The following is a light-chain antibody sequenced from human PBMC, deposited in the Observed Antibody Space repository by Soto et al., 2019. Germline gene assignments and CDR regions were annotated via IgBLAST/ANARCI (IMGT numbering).Light chain of an antibody. V-gene: IGKV3-11*01. Sequence: VLTHSPDTLSLSPGARATLSCRARQSVSIYLAWYQQKPGQGPRLLLYDASNRATGIPARFSGSGAATDYFPTTSSLVHHDFSVYYCQQRSNRPPWTFGQGTKVDI. CDR1: QSVSIY. J-gene: IGKJ1*01. CDR3: QQRSNRPPWT. CDR2: DAS.